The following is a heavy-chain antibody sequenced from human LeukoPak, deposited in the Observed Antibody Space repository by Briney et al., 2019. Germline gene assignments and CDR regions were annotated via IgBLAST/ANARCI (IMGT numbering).Heavy chain of an antibody. CDR2: MNPNSGNT. CDR1: GYTFTSYG. V-gene: IGHV1-8*02. J-gene: IGHJ3*02. CDR3: LVVPAAILGLAAFDI. D-gene: IGHD2-2*02. Sequence: AASVKVSCKASGYTFTSYGISWVRQAPGQGLEWMGWMNPNSGNTGYAQKFQGRVTMTRNTSISTAYMELSSLRSEDTAVYYCLVVPAAILGLAAFDIWGQGTMVTVSS.